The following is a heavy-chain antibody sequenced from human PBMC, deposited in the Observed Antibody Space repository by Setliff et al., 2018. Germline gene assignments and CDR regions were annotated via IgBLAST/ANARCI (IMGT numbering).Heavy chain of an antibody. V-gene: IGHV3-30*02. CDR3: ARTCSGSGCYAGLES. J-gene: IGHJ4*02. CDR2: IWYDGSNK. CDR1: GFTSRHHA. D-gene: IGHD2-15*01. Sequence: PGGSLRLSCTASGFTSRHHAMHWVRQAPGKGLEWLAQIWYDGSNKFHADSVKGRFTISRDNSKNTLYLQMNSLRPEDTAVYYCARTCSGSGCYAGLESWGQGTPVTVSS.